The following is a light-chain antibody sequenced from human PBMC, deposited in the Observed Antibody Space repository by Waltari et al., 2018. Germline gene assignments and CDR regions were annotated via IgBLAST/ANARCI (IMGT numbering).Light chain of an antibody. V-gene: IGKV2-28*01. Sequence: DTVMTQSPLSLTVTPGDPASISCRSSQSLLHSNGYNYLDWYLQKPGQPPQLLIYLGSDRASGVPDRFSGSGSGTDFTLKISSVEAEDIGVYYCMQALHTPPAFGQGTRVEI. J-gene: IGKJ1*01. CDR2: LGS. CDR1: QSLLHSNGYNY. CDR3: MQALHTPPA.